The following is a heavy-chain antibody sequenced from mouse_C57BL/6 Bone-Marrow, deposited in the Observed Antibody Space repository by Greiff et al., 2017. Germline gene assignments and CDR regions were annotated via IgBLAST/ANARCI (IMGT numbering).Heavy chain of an antibody. CDR3: ARGFYDYDEAWFAY. CDR1: GYTFTSYG. D-gene: IGHD2-4*01. V-gene: IGHV1-81*01. J-gene: IGHJ3*01. Sequence: VKLMESGAELARPGASVKLSCKASGYTFTSYGISWVKQRTGQGLEWIGEIYPRSGNTYYNEKFKGKATLTADKSSSTAYMELRSLTSEDSAVYFCARGFYDYDEAWFAYWGQGTLVTVSA. CDR2: IYPRSGNT.